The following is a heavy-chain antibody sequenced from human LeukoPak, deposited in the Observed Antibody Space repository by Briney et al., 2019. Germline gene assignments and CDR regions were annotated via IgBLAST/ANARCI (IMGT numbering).Heavy chain of an antibody. J-gene: IGHJ4*02. Sequence: PSETLSLTCAVYGGSFSGYYWSWIRQPPGKGLEWIGEINHSGSTSYNPSLKSRVTISVDTSKNQFSLKLSSVTAADTAVYYCAGAPGRGRAFFDHWGQGTLVTVSS. CDR1: GGSFSGYY. CDR3: AGAPGRGRAFFDH. V-gene: IGHV4-34*01. D-gene: IGHD1-26*01. CDR2: INHSGST.